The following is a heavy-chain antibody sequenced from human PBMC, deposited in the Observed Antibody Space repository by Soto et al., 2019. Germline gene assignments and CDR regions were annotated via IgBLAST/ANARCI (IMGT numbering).Heavy chain of an antibody. J-gene: IGHJ4*02. Sequence: QVQLQESGPGLVKPSQTLSLTCTVSGGSISSGDYYWSWIRQPPGKGLEWIGYILYSGTTNYNPSLESRLTISVDTSKNPFSLKLTSVTAADTAVYYCARLCALDYWGRGTLVTVSS. V-gene: IGHV4-30-4*01. CDR3: ARLCALDY. D-gene: IGHD2-21*01. CDR1: GGSISSGDYY. CDR2: ILYSGTT.